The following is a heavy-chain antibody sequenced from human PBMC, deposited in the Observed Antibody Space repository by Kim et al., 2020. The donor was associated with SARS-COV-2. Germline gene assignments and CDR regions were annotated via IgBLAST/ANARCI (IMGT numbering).Heavy chain of an antibody. D-gene: IGHD3-10*01. Sequence: SETLSLTCTVSGGSISSSSYYWGWIRQPPGKGLEWIGSIYYSGSTYYNPSLKSRVTISVDTSKNQFSLKLSSVTAADTAVYYCARHTISGSYSSAFDYWGQGTLVTVSS. J-gene: IGHJ4*02. CDR1: GGSISSSSYY. V-gene: IGHV4-39*01. CDR2: IYYSGST. CDR3: ARHTISGSYSSAFDY.